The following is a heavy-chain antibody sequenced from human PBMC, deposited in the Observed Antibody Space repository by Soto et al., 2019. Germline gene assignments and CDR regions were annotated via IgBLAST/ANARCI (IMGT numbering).Heavy chain of an antibody. CDR2: IYYSGST. CDR1: GGSISSGDYY. D-gene: IGHD3-3*01. J-gene: IGHJ6*02. CDR3: ARDYDFWSGYYRPYYGMDV. V-gene: IGHV4-30-4*01. Sequence: SETLSLTCTVSGGSISSGDYYWSWIRQPPGKGLEWIGYIYYSGSTYYNPSLKSRVTISVDTSKNQFSLKLSSVTAADTAVYYCARDYDFWSGYYRPYYGMDVWGQGTTV.